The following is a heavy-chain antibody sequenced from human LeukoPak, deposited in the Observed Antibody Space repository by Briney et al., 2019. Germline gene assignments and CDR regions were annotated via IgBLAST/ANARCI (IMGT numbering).Heavy chain of an antibody. CDR2: ISSSGSTI. D-gene: IGHD3-9*01. CDR1: GFTFSSYE. J-gene: IGHJ4*02. Sequence: GGSLRLSCAASGFTFSSYEMNWVRQAPGKGLEWVSYISSSGSTIYYADSVKGRFTISRDNSKNTLYLQMNSLRAEDTAVYYCAREGTYYDILTGYSVFDYWGQGTLVTVSS. V-gene: IGHV3-48*03. CDR3: AREGTYYDILTGYSVFDY.